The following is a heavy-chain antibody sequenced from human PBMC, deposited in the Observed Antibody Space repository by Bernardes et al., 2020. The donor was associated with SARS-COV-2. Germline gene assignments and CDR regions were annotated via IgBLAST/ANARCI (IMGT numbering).Heavy chain of an antibody. J-gene: IGHJ4*02. D-gene: IGHD3-10*01. CDR2: INWDGTSR. V-gene: IGHV3-43*01. CDR1: GFTFDDYT. CDR3: VKDSLAYYHGSGSYYNH. Sequence: GRSLRLSCAGSGFTFDDYTMYWVRQTPGQRLEWVSLINWDGTSRYYSDSVKGRFIISRDNSKNSLYLQMNSLRTEDTALYYCVKDSLAYYHGSGSYYNHWGQGTLVTVSS.